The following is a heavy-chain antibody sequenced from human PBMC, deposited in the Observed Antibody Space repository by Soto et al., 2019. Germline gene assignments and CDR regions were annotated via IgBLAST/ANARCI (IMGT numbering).Heavy chain of an antibody. CDR3: ASHRNFWPFDS. J-gene: IGHJ4*02. CDR2: ISYSDGS. V-gene: IGHV4-39*01. Sequence: SETLSLTCPVSGDSISSRYSISTRSFYWGWMRQPPGKGLQWIASISYSDGSFYNSSLKSRLTISVDTSKNQFSLSLRSVTAADTAVYYCASHRNFWPFDSWGQGTVVTVSS. CDR1: GDSISSRYSISTRSFY.